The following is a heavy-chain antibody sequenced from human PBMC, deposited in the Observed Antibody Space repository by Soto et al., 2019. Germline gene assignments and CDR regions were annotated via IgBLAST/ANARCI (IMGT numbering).Heavy chain of an antibody. Sequence: QVQLHPWGAGLLKPSETLSLACSIYSGSFSGYYWSWIRQPPGKGLEWIGEISQSGNTNYSPSLKSRVSISIDTSKKQFSLNLASVSAADTAVYYCARAPKVSGSSQTRPDFWGQGTLVTVSS. CDR3: ARAPKVSGSSQTRPDF. CDR1: SGSFSGYY. D-gene: IGHD6-6*01. CDR2: ISQSGNT. V-gene: IGHV4-34*01. J-gene: IGHJ4*02.